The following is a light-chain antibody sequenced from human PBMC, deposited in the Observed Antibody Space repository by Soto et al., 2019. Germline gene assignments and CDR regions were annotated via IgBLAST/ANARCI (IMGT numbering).Light chain of an antibody. Sequence: EIVMTQSPATLSVSPGERATLSCRASQNVAGNLAWYQQNPGQAPRLLIYGASTRATGIPTRFSGGGSGTEFNLTTSSLQSEDFVIYYCQQYNKWPLTFGGGTKVEIK. J-gene: IGKJ4*01. CDR1: QNVAGN. V-gene: IGKV3-15*01. CDR2: GAS. CDR3: QQYNKWPLT.